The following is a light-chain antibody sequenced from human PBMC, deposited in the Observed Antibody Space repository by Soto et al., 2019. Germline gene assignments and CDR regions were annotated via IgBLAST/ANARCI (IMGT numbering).Light chain of an antibody. CDR3: QQYYSTPQLT. V-gene: IGKV1D-43*01. CDR2: DAS. CDR1: QGISSY. Sequence: AIRMTQSPFSLSASVGDRVTITCWASQGISSYLAWYQQKPAKAPKLFIYDASSLQSGVPSRCSGSGSGADYTLPISSRQPEDFATYYCQQYYSTPQLTFGGGTKVEIK. J-gene: IGKJ4*01.